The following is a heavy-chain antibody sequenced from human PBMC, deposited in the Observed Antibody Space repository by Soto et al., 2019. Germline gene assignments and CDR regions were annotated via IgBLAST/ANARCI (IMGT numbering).Heavy chain of an antibody. V-gene: IGHV3-23*01. J-gene: IGHJ4*02. CDR2: ISGTGGST. Sequence: GGSLRLSCAASGFTFSSYGMSWVRQAPGKGLEWVSGISGTGGSTYYADSVKGRFTISRDNSKNTLFLQMDSLRAEDTAVYYCARKSDCSGGSCPYYFDFWGQGTLVTVSS. CDR3: ARKSDCSGGSCPYYFDF. D-gene: IGHD2-15*01. CDR1: GFTFSSYG.